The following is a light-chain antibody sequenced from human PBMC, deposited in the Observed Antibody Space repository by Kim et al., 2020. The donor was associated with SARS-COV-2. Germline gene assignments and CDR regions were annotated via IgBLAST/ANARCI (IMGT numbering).Light chain of an antibody. CDR3: QQSSTAPSLT. Sequence: DIQMTQSPSSLSASVGDRVTITCRASQSISSYLNWYQQQPGKAPKLLIYAASSLQSGVPSMFSGSGSGTDFTLTISSLQPEDFATYYCQQSSTAPSLTFGGGTKVDI. CDR2: AAS. V-gene: IGKV1-39*01. CDR1: QSISSY. J-gene: IGKJ4*01.